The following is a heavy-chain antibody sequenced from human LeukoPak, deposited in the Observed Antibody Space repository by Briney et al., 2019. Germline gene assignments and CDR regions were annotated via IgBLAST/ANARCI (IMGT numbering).Heavy chain of an antibody. CDR2: IIPIFGTA. D-gene: IGHD4-11*01. J-gene: IGHJ6*03. Sequence: SVKVSCKASGGTFSSYAISWVRQAPGQGLEWMGGIIPIFGTANYAQKFQGRVTITADKSTSTAYMELSSLRSEDTAVYYCARDRYSKGYYYYYMDVWGKGTTVTISS. CDR3: ARDRYSKGYYYYYMDV. CDR1: GGTFSSYA. V-gene: IGHV1-69*06.